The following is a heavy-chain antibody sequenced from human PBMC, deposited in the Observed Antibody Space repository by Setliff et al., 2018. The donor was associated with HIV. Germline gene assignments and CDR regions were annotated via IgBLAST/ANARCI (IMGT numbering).Heavy chain of an antibody. D-gene: IGHD1-26*01. V-gene: IGHV1-18*01. CDR2: ISAYNGNT. J-gene: IGHJ5*02. Sequence: ASVKVSCKASGYNFINYGISWVRQAPGQGLEWMGWISAYNGNTDYAPRLLGRVTMTTDTFTSTAYMELRSLSSDDTAVYYCARARLQGIVAAVGPRDNCLDPWGQGTRVTVSS. CDR1: GYNFINYG. CDR3: ARARLQGIVAAVGPRDNCLDP.